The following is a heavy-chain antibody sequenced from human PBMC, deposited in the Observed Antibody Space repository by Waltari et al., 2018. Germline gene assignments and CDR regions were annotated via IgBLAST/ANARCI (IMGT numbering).Heavy chain of an antibody. D-gene: IGHD5-12*01. CDR3: AAGWLQFGNYFDY. V-gene: IGHV1-69*01. J-gene: IGHJ4*02. CDR1: GGPFSSYA. CDR2: IIPIFGTA. Sequence: QVQLVQSGAEVKKPGSSVKVSCKAYGGPFSSYANSWVRRAPGQGLEWMGGIIPIFGTANYAQKFQGRVTITADESTSTAYMELSSLRSEDTAVYYCAAGWLQFGNYFDYWGQGTLVTVSS.